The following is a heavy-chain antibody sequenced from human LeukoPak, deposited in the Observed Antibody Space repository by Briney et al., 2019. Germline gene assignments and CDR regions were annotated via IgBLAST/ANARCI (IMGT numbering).Heavy chain of an antibody. CDR2: INHSGST. D-gene: IGHD1-26*01. Sequence: PSETLSLTCAVYGGSFSGYYWSWIRQPPVKGLEWIGEINHSGSTNYNPSLKSRVTISVDTSKNQFSLKLSSVTAADTAVYYCARVVAQWELLGPHGFDYWGQGTLVTVSS. J-gene: IGHJ4*02. CDR3: ARVVAQWELLGPHGFDY. CDR1: GGSFSGYY. V-gene: IGHV4-34*01.